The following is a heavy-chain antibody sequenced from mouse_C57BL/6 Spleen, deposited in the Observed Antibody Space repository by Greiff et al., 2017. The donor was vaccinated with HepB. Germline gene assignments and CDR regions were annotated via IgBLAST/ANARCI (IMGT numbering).Heavy chain of an antibody. Sequence: EVQGVESGPGLAKPSQTLSLTCSVTGYSITSDYWNWIRKFPGNKLEYMGYISYSGSTYYNPSLKSRISITRDTSKNQYYLQLNSVTTEDTATYYCARYYSNYGGYFDVWGTGTTVTVSS. J-gene: IGHJ1*03. V-gene: IGHV3-8*01. CDR1: GYSITSDY. CDR3: ARYYSNYGGYFDV. CDR2: ISYSGST. D-gene: IGHD2-5*01.